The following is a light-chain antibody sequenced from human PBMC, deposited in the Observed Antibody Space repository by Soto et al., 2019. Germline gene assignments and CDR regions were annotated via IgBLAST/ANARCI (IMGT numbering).Light chain of an antibody. CDR1: QTVSTN. J-gene: IGKJ5*01. V-gene: IGKV3-15*01. CDR3: QQYNNWPPIT. Sequence: ETVMTQSPATLSVSPGERATLSCRASQTVSTNLAWYQQKPGQAPRLLIYSASTRATGIPARFSGSGSGTEFTLTLSSLQSEDFAVYFCQQYNNWPPITFGQGTRLEIK. CDR2: SAS.